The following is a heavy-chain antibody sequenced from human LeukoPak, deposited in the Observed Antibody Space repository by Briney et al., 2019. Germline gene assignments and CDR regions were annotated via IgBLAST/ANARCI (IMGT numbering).Heavy chain of an antibody. CDR1: GFTFSTYS. CDR3: AVDDFWSGSSTWGPLWY. Sequence: PGGSLRLSCAASGFTFSTYSMNWVRQAPGKGLEWVSSIISSSSYIYYADSVEGRFTISRDNAKNSLYLQMNSLRAEVTAVYYCAVDDFWSGSSTWGPLWYWGQGTLVTVPS. D-gene: IGHD3-3*01. V-gene: IGHV3-21*04. CDR2: IISSSSYI. J-gene: IGHJ4*02.